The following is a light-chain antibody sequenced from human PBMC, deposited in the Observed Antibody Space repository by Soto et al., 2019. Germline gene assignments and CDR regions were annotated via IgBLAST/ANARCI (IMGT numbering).Light chain of an antibody. V-gene: IGKV3-20*01. CDR3: QQYGSSIT. J-gene: IGKJ5*01. CDR2: GAS. CDR1: QSITTNY. Sequence: ESVLTQSPGTLSLSPGERATLSCRAGQSITTNYLAWYQQRFGQAPRLLIHGASSRAAGIPDRFSGSGSGTDFTLTISRLDPEDFAVYYCQQYGSSITFGQGTRLEIK.